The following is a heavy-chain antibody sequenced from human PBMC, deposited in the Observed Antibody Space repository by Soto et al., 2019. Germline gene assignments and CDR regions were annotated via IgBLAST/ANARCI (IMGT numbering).Heavy chain of an antibody. Sequence: QVHLVASGGGLVKPGGSLRLSCVASGITLSDNYMTWIRQAPGKGLEWLSYISNSDCTTYYADSVKGRFTISRDNAKNSLYLQLNGLRVEDTAVYYCASGKWSLDYWGQGILVTVSS. CDR1: GITLSDNY. D-gene: IGHD2-8*01. CDR2: ISNSDCTT. CDR3: ASGKWSLDY. J-gene: IGHJ4*02. V-gene: IGHV3-11*01.